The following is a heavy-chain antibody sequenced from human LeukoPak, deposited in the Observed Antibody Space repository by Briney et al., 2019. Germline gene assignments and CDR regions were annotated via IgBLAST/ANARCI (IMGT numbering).Heavy chain of an antibody. J-gene: IGHJ5*02. Sequence: SETLSLTCAVYGGSFSGYYWSWIRQPPGKGVEWSGEINHSGSTNYNPSLKSRVTISVDTSKNQFSLKLSSVTAADTAVYYCARGPTITMIVDWFDPWGQGTLVTVSS. CDR2: INHSGST. CDR1: GGSFSGYY. CDR3: ARGPTITMIVDWFDP. V-gene: IGHV4-34*01. D-gene: IGHD3-22*01.